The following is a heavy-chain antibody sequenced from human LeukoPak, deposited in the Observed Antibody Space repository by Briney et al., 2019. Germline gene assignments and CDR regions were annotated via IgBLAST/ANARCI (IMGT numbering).Heavy chain of an antibody. CDR3: ARVSSGSYYNYYYYYMDV. D-gene: IGHD1-26*01. V-gene: IGHV4-4*07. J-gene: IGHJ6*03. CDR2: IYTSGST. Sequence: SETLSLTCDVSGGSISSYYWSWIRQPAGKGLEWIGRIYTSGSTNYNPSLKSRVTMSVDTSKNQFSLKLSSVTAADTAVYYCARVSSGSYYNYYYYYMDVWGKGTTVTVSS. CDR1: GGSISSYY.